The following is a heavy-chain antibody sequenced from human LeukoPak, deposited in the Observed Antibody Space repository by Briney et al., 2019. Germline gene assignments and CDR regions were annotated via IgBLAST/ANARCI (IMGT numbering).Heavy chain of an antibody. J-gene: IGHJ4*02. CDR1: GGSIFADY. V-gene: IGHV4-59*01. Sequence: KTSETLSLTCSVSGGSIFADYWSWIRQPPGKGLEWIGYIYYSGSANYNPSLESRITISVDTSKNKFSLRLRSVTAADTAIYYCARRTGSYFGQFDSWGQGTLVTVSS. D-gene: IGHD3-10*01. CDR2: IYYSGSA. CDR3: ARRTGSYFGQFDS.